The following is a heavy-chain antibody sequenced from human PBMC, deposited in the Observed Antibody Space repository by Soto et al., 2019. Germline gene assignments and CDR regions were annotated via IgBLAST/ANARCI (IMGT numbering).Heavy chain of an antibody. CDR2: ISAYNGNT. Sequence: ASVKVSCKASGYTFTSYGISWVRQAPGQGLEWMGWISAYNGNTNYAQKLQGRVTMTTDTSTSTAYMELRSLRSDDTAVYYCARDRRLRSTTYDAFDIWGQGTMVTVSS. CDR3: ARDRRLRSTTYDAFDI. J-gene: IGHJ3*02. D-gene: IGHD4-17*01. CDR1: GYTFTSYG. V-gene: IGHV1-18*01.